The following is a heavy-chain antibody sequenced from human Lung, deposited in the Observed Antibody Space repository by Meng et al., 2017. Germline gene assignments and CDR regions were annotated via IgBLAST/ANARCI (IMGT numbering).Heavy chain of an antibody. CDR2: INHSGST. V-gene: IGHV4-34*01. CDR3: ARGPTTRAHDFDY. D-gene: IGHD4-11*01. J-gene: IGHJ4*02. Sequence: QVQRRTCGDVRRKPSDSLSLPCVVSGGSFIDYYWSWIRQPPGKGLEWVGEINHSGSTNSNPSLESRATISVDTSQNNLSLKLSSVTAADSAVYYCARGPTTRAHDFDYWGQGTLVTASS. CDR1: GGSFIDYY.